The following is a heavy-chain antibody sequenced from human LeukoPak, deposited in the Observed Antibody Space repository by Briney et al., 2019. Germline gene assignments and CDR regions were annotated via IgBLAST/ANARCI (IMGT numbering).Heavy chain of an antibody. CDR3: ARVVRSLDPYFDY. CDR2: INPNSGGT. CDR1: GYTLTGYY. D-gene: IGHD3-10*01. Sequence: ASVKVSCKASGYTLTGYYMHWVRQAPGQGLEWMGWINPNSGGTNYAQKFQGRVTMTRDTSISTAYMELSRLRSDDTAVYYCARVVRSLDPYFDYWGQGTLVTVSS. J-gene: IGHJ4*02. V-gene: IGHV1-2*02.